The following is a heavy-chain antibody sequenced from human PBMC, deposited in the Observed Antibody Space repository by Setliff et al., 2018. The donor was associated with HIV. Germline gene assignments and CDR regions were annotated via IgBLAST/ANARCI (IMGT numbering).Heavy chain of an antibody. J-gene: IGHJ4*02. CDR2: MNPNSGNT. CDR3: VSRSRHMVRGYYFDY. D-gene: IGHD3-10*01. CDR1: GGTFSSYD. Sequence: GASVKVSCKASGGTFSSYDINWVRQATGQGLEWMGWMNPNSGNTGYAQKFQGRVTMTRNTSISTAYMELSSLRSDDTAVYYCVSRSRHMVRGYYFDYWGQGALVTVSS. V-gene: IGHV1-8*02.